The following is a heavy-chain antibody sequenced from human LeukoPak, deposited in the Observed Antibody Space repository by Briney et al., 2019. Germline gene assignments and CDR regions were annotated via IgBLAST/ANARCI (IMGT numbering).Heavy chain of an antibody. CDR3: ARDTPKGSGYYSDY. J-gene: IGHJ4*02. V-gene: IGHV3-21*01. CDR1: GFTFSSYS. D-gene: IGHD3-22*01. CDR2: ISSSSSYI. Sequence: GGSLRLSCAASGFTFSSYSMNWVRQAPGKGLEWVSSISSSSSYIYYADSVKGRFTISRGNAKNSLYLQMNSLRAEDTAVYYCARDTPKGSGYYSDYWGQGTLVTVSS.